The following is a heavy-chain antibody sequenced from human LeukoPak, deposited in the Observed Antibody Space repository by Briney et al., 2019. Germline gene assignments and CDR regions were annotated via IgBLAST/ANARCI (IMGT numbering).Heavy chain of an antibody. D-gene: IGHD3-10*01. CDR2: INGDGSST. J-gene: IGHJ4*02. CDR3: TYGPRQYLDY. V-gene: IGHV3-74*01. Sequence: GGSLRLSCAASGFTFSSYWMHWVRQAPGKGLVWVSRINGDGSSTSYADSVKGRFTISRDNAKNTLYLQMNSLRAEDTAVYYCTYGPRQYLDYWGQGTLVTVSS. CDR1: GFTFSSYW.